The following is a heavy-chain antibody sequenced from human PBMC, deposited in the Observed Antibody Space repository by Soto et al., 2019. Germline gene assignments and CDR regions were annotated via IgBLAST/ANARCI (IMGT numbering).Heavy chain of an antibody. Sequence: QVQLVESGGGVVQPGRSLRLSCAASGFTFSSYGMHWVRQAPGKGLEWVAGISYDGSNKYYADSVKGRFTISRDNSKNTLYLQMNSLRAEDTAVYYCAKDQSSSWTDAFDIWGQGTMVTVSS. D-gene: IGHD6-13*01. CDR3: AKDQSSSWTDAFDI. J-gene: IGHJ3*02. V-gene: IGHV3-30*18. CDR2: ISYDGSNK. CDR1: GFTFSSYG.